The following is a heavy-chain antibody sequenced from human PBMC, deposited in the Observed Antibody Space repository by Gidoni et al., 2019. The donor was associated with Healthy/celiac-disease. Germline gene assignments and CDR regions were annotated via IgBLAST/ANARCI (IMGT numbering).Heavy chain of an antibody. Sequence: EVQLVESGGGLVKPGGSLRLSCAASGFAFRNACRSWVRQAPGKGLEWVGRIKSKTDGGTTDYAAPVKGRFTISRDDSKNTLYLQMNSLKTEDTAVYYCTTGRYDFWSGYYTGDYWGQGTLVTVSS. V-gene: IGHV3-15*01. CDR3: TTGRYDFWSGYYTGDY. D-gene: IGHD3-3*01. CDR2: IKSKTDGGTT. J-gene: IGHJ4*02. CDR1: GFAFRNAC.